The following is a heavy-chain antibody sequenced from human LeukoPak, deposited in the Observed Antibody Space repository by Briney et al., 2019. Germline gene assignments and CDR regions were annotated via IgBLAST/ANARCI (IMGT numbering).Heavy chain of an antibody. J-gene: IGHJ1*01. CDR2: INPDGTDT. D-gene: IGHD3-10*01. CDR3: ARVSGPGLDEYFRL. V-gene: IGHV3-74*01. CDR1: GFTLSGAW. Sequence: GGSLRLSCAASGFTLSGAWMHWVRQAPGKGLVWVSRINPDGTDTRYADSVKGRFTISRDDAKNTLYLHMNSLRAEDTAVYYCARVSGPGLDEYFRLWDQGTLVTVSS.